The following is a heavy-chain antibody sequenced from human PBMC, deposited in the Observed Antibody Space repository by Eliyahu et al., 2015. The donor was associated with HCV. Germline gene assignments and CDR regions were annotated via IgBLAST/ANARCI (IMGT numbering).Heavy chain of an antibody. V-gene: IGHV4-38-2*02. CDR2: IYHSGST. D-gene: IGHD3-3*01. Sequence: QVQLQESGPGLVKPSETLSLTCTVSGYSIRSGYYWGWIRQSPGKGLEWIGSIYHSGSTYYNPSLKSRVTISVDTSKNQFSLKLNSVTAADTAVYYCGRFLEWLVPVDSWGQGTLVTVSS. CDR1: GYSIRSGYY. CDR3: GRFLEWLVPVDS. J-gene: IGHJ5*01.